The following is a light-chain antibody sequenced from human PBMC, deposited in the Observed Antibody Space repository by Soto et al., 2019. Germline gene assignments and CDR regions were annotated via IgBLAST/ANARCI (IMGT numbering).Light chain of an antibody. CDR3: QQRSNWPLT. V-gene: IGKV3D-20*02. J-gene: IGKJ5*01. Sequence: TVLTQSPGTLSLSPGERATLSCRASQSVSSSYLAWYQQKPGQAPRLLIYGASSRATGIPDRFSGSGSGTDFTLTISRLEPEDFAVYYCQQRSNWPLTFGQGTRLEIK. CDR2: GAS. CDR1: QSVSSSY.